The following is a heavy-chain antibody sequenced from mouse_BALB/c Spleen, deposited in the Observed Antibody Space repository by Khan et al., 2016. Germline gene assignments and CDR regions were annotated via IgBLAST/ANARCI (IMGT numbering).Heavy chain of an antibody. D-gene: IGHD1-1*01. CDR1: GYTFPNYG. J-gene: IGHJ3*01. Sequence: QIQLVQPGPSLQQPGQTLRLSCKPSGYTFPNYGTNGVSQAPGKGLYCMVSGNTYTGEPTYADDFTRLFAFSWDNSTSNAVFQLNQHKNEYTATSFCARPDYGSSRGYAYWRQGTLVTGCA. V-gene: IGHV9-3-1*01. CDR3: ARPDYGSSRGYAY. CDR2: GNTYTGEP.